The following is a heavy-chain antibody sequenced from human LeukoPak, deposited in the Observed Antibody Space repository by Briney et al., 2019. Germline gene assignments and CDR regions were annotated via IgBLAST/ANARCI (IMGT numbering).Heavy chain of an antibody. D-gene: IGHD3-3*01. Sequence: PSETLSLTCTVSGGSISNYYWSWIRQPAGKGLEWIGRIYTSGSTNYNPSLKSRVTMSVDTSKNHFSLKLSSVTAADTAVYYCARDCRDDFLSGYPFDPWGQGTLVTVSS. V-gene: IGHV4-4*07. J-gene: IGHJ5*02. CDR2: IYTSGST. CDR3: ARDCRDDFLSGYPFDP. CDR1: GGSISNYY.